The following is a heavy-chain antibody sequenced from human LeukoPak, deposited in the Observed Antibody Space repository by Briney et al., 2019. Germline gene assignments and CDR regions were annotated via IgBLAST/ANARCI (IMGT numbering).Heavy chain of an antibody. Sequence: SQTLSLTCNVSGYSSSSGDYYWTWIRQPAGKGLEWIGRVDLGGTTSYNPSLISRVTVSVDPSKNQFSLSLTSVTAADTATYYCAREGAYCSGTDCFATTVDAWGPGALVTVSS. CDR2: VDLGGTT. CDR3: AREGAYCSGTDCFATTVDA. J-gene: IGHJ5*02. CDR1: GYSSSSGDYY. D-gene: IGHD2-2*01. V-gene: IGHV4-61*02.